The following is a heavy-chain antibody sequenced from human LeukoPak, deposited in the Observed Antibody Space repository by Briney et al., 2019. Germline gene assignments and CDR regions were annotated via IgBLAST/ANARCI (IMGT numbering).Heavy chain of an antibody. CDR1: GGSFSSYY. J-gene: IGHJ4*02. D-gene: IGHD6-6*01. V-gene: IGHV4-4*07. CDR3: TRGSSSRFDY. CDR2: IYTSGST. Sequence: SETLSLTCTVSGGSFSSYYWSWIRQPAGKGLEWIGRIYTSGSTNCNPSLKSRVTMSVDTSKNQFSLKLSSVTAADTAVYYCTRGSSSRFDYWGQGTLVTVSS.